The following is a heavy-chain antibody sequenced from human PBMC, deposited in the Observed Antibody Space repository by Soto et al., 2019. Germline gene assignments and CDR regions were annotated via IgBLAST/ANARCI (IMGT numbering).Heavy chain of an antibody. CDR2: IIPIFGTA. CDR1: GGTFSSYA. J-gene: IGHJ4*02. V-gene: IGHV1-69*06. CDR3: ARDWTGTAMGFDY. D-gene: IGHD5-18*01. Sequence: GASVKVSCKASGGTFSSYAISWVRQAPGQGLEWMGGIIPIFGTANYAQKFQGRVTITADKSTSTAYMELSSLRSEDTAVYYCARDWTGTAMGFDYWGQGTLVTVSS.